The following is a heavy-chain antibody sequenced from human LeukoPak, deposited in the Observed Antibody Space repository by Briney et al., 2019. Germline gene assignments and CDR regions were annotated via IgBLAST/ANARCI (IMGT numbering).Heavy chain of an antibody. D-gene: IGHD6-13*01. CDR2: INPNSGGT. V-gene: IGHV1-2*02. Sequence: EASVKVSCKASGYTFTGYYMHWVRQAPGQGLEWMGWINPNSGGTNYAQKFQGTVTMTRDTSISTAYMELSRLRSDDTAVYYCARIPAAGINYWGQGTLVTVSS. CDR1: GYTFTGYY. CDR3: ARIPAAGINY. J-gene: IGHJ4*02.